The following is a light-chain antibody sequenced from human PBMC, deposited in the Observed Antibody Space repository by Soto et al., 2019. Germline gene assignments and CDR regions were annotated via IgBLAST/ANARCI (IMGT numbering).Light chain of an antibody. CDR1: SSDVGGYDF. J-gene: IGLJ1*01. V-gene: IGLV2-8*01. CDR2: DVS. CDR3: SSFVGGNIYV. Sequence: QSALTQPPSASGSPGQSVTISCTGTSSDVGGYDFVAWHQQHPGKNPRLMIYDVSKRPSGVPDRFSGSKSGYTASLTVSGLQAEDEADYYCSSFVGGNIYVFGTGTKLTVL.